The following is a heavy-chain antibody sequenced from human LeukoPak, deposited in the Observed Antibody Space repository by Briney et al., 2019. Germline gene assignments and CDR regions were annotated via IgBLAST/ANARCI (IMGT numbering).Heavy chain of an antibody. J-gene: IGHJ4*02. CDR1: GGSIGSSSYY. Sequence: SETLSLTCTVSGGSIGSSSYYWGWIRQPPGKGLEWIGSIYYSGSTYYNPSLKSRVTISVDTSKSQFSLKLSSVTAADTAVYYCARVSGSGYYAFDYWGQGTLVTVSS. CDR3: ARVSGSGYYAFDY. D-gene: IGHD3-22*01. CDR2: IYYSGST. V-gene: IGHV4-39*07.